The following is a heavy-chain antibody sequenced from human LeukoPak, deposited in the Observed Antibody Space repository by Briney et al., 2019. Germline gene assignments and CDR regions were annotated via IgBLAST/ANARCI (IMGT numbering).Heavy chain of an antibody. CDR3: AKDPGRGMTGSKGNWFDP. J-gene: IGHJ5*02. V-gene: IGHV3-30*18. D-gene: IGHD3-9*01. CDR1: GFTFSSYG. Sequence: GGSLRLPCAASGFTFSSYGMHWVRQTPGKGLEWVAVISDDGSNKYYTDSVKGRFTISRDNSKNTLLLQMNSLRVEDTAVYYCAKDPGRGMTGSKGNWFDPWGQGTLVSVSS. CDR2: ISDDGSNK.